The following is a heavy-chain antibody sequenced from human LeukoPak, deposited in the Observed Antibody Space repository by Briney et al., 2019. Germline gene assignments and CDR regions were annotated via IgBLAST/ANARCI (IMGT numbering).Heavy chain of an antibody. Sequence: PGGSLRLSCAASGFTFSSYGMHWVRQASGKGLEWVAVIWYDGSNKYYADSVKGRFTISRDNSKNTLYLQMNSLRAEDTAVYYCAREFYDFWSGYYGSEFDYWGQGTLVTVSS. CDR3: AREFYDFWSGYYGSEFDY. D-gene: IGHD3-3*01. CDR1: GFTFSSYG. V-gene: IGHV3-33*01. CDR2: IWYDGSNK. J-gene: IGHJ4*02.